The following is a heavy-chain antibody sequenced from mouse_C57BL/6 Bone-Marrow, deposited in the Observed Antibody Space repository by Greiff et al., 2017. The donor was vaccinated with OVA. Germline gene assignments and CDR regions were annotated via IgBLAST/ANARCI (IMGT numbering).Heavy chain of an antibody. V-gene: IGHV5-16*01. CDR2: INYDGSST. Sequence: EVKLQESEGGLVQPGSSMKLSCTASGFTFSDYYMAWVRQVPEKGLEWVANINYDGSSTYYLDSLKSRFIISRDNAKNILYLQMSSLKSEDTATYYCARDDGGLLWYFDVWGTGTTVTVSS. J-gene: IGHJ1*03. CDR3: ARDDGGLLWYFDV. CDR1: GFTFSDYY. D-gene: IGHD1-1*01.